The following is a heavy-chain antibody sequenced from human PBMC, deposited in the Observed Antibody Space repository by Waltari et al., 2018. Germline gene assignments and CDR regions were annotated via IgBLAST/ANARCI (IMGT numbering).Heavy chain of an antibody. V-gene: IGHV4-4*02. CDR3: AGDRAIGLFFDY. CDR1: GDSISGNYW. D-gene: IGHD2-2*01. CDR2: VHHSGKT. J-gene: IGHJ4*02. Sequence: HVQLQESGQGLVKPSGTLSLPCAVSGDSISGNYWWSWVRQSPERGLEWIGQVHHSGKTHYNPYLQSRVTISVDKPKNQFSLNLNSVTAADTAVYYCAGDRAIGLFFDYWGRGTLVTVSS.